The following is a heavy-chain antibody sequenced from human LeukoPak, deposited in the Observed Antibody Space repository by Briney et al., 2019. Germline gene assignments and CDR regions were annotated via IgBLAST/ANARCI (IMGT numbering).Heavy chain of an antibody. CDR1: GGTFSSYA. CDR2: IIPIFGTA. V-gene: IGHV1-69*13. D-gene: IGHD6-19*01. Sequence: SVKVSCKASGGTFSSYAISWVRQAPGQGLEWMGGIIPIFGTANYAQKFQGRVTLTADESTSTAYMELSSLRSEDTAVYYCARVVRYSSGPLTDLFPYSFDYWGQGTLVTVSS. J-gene: IGHJ4*02. CDR3: ARVVRYSSGPLTDLFPYSFDY.